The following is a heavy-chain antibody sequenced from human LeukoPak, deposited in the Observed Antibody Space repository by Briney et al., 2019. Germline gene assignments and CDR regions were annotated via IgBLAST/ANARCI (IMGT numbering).Heavy chain of an antibody. CDR1: GGTFSSYA. Sequence: SVKVSCKASGGTFSSYAISWVRQAPGQGLEWMGRIIPILGIANYAQKFQGRVAITADKSTSTAYMELSSLRSEDTAVYYCARVPKVRDDYVWGSYRYVYWGQGTLVTVSS. CDR3: ARVPKVRDDYVWGSYRYVY. J-gene: IGHJ4*02. CDR2: IIPILGIA. V-gene: IGHV1-69*04. D-gene: IGHD3-16*02.